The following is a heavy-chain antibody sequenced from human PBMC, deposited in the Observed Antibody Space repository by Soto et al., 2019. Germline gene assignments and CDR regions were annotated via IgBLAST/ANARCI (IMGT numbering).Heavy chain of an antibody. CDR1: GFTFTSYA. J-gene: IGHJ4*02. CDR2: IGVDDGNI. Sequence: GGSLRLSCAASGFTFTSYAMAWVRQAPGKGLERVSDIGVDDGNIKYADSGKGRFNISRDNSKNTLYLQMNKLRAEDTATYYCVKERYGSGSYPYFDYWGQGT. CDR3: VKERYGSGSYPYFDY. D-gene: IGHD3-10*01. V-gene: IGHV3-23*01.